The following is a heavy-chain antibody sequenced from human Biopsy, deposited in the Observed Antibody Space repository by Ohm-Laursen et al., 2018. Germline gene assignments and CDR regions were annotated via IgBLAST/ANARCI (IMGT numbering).Heavy chain of an antibody. J-gene: IGHJ4*02. CDR2: MNPNSGNT. CDR1: GYTFTSYE. CDR3: ARGRNPVRFGEDLDY. D-gene: IGHD3-10*01. Sequence: GASVKVSCKASGYTFTSYEINWVRQATGQGLEWMGWMNPNSGNTGYAQKFQGRVTMTRNTSISTAYMEVSSLRSEDTAVYYCARGRNPVRFGEDLDYWGQGTPVTVSS. V-gene: IGHV1-8*01.